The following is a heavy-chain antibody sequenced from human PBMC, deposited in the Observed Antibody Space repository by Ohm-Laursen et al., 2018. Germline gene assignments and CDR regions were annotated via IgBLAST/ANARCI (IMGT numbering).Heavy chain of an antibody. V-gene: IGHV1-18*01. CDR1: GYTFTSYG. CDR2: ISAYNGNT. J-gene: IGHJ4*02. CDR3: VRGLRAVDPFDY. Sequence: ATVKISCKASGYTFTSYGISWVRQAPGQGLEWMGWISAYNGNTNYAQKLQGRVTMTTDTSTSTAYMELRSLRSDDTAVYYCVRGLRAVDPFDYWGQGTLVTVSS. D-gene: IGHD6-19*01.